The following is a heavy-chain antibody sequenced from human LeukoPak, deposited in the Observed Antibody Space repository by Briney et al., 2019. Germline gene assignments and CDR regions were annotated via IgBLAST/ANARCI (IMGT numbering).Heavy chain of an antibody. Sequence: PSETLSLTCTVSGGSISSSSYYWGWIRQPPGKGLEWIGSIYYSGSTYYNPSLKSRVTISVDTSKNQFSLQLSSVTAADTAVYYCAVPWRDGYFFDYWGQGTLVTVSS. CDR3: AVPWRDGYFFDY. J-gene: IGHJ4*02. CDR2: IYYSGST. V-gene: IGHV4-39*01. D-gene: IGHD5-24*01. CDR1: GGSISSSSYY.